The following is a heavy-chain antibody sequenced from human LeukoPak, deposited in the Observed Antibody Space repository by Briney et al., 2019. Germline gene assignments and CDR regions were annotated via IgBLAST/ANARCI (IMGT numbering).Heavy chain of an antibody. D-gene: IGHD3-16*02. CDR2: IHPSTGNP. CDR1: GYSFTNYA. CDR3: ARAFQSLGGLSLPDY. V-gene: IGHV7-4-1*02. J-gene: IGHJ4*02. Sequence: ASVKVSCKASGYSFTNYAMNWVRQAPGQGLEWMGWIHPSTGNPTYAQGFTGRFVFSLDTSVSTAYLQISSLKAEDTAVYFCARAFQSLGGLSLPDYWGQGTLLTVSS.